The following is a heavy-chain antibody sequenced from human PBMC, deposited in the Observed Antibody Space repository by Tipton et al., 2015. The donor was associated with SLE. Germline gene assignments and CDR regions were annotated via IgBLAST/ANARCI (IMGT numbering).Heavy chain of an antibody. Sequence: TLSLTCTVSGGSISSYYWSWIRQHPGKGLEWIGYIYYSGSTYYNPSLKSRVSISMDTSKNQFSLKLSSVTAADTAVYYCARWKSFFYYMDVWGKGTTVTVSS. CDR3: ARWKSFFYYMDV. CDR1: GGSISSYY. J-gene: IGHJ6*03. D-gene: IGHD3-16*02. CDR2: IYYSGST. V-gene: IGHV4-31*03.